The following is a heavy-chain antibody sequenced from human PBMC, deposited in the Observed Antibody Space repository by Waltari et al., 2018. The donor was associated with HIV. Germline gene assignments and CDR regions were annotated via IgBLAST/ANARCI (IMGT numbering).Heavy chain of an antibody. Sequence: EVQLVESGGGLVQPGGSLRLSFVASGFTFSIYWMTWLRQAPGRGREWVDKSKQDGGERHCADAVRGRFTIARDKTKNSLDLRINSLRAEDTAVYYGAKYSGSYWGAHNCFDPGAQGTLVTVSS. CDR2: SKQDGGER. V-gene: IGHV3-7*01. CDR3: AKYSGSYWGAHNCFDP. D-gene: IGHD1-26*01. J-gene: IGHJ5*01. CDR1: GFTFSIYW.